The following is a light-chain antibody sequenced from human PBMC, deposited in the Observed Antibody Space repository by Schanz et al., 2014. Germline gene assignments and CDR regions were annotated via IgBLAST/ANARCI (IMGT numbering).Light chain of an antibody. CDR1: SSDVGGYNY. Sequence: QSVLTQPASVSGSPGQWITISCTGTSSDVGGYNYVSWFQQHAGKAPKVMIYDVSNRPSGVSHRFSGSKSGNTASLTISGLQPEDEADYYCASASSDPFYWVFGGGTKLTVL. V-gene: IGLV2-14*01. CDR3: ASASSDPFYWV. CDR2: DVS. J-gene: IGLJ3*02.